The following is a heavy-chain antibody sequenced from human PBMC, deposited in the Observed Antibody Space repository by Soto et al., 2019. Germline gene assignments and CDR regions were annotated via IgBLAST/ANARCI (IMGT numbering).Heavy chain of an antibody. CDR3: ARVSIATPGRGIDH. V-gene: IGHV3-74*01. CDR2: IHSNGIET. CDR1: GFTFSGFW. J-gene: IGHJ5*02. D-gene: IGHD6-13*01. Sequence: EVQLVESGGGLVQPRGSLRLSCAASGFTFSGFWMHWVRQAPGKGLVWVSRIHSNGIETTYADSVQGRFTISRDNAKNTLYLQMNSLRAEDTAVYYCARVSIATPGRGIDHWGQGTLVTVSS.